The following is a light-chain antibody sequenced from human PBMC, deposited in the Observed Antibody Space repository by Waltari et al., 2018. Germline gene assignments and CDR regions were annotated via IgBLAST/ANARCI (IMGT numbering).Light chain of an antibody. CDR3: CSYAGRSTWV. V-gene: IGLV2-23*02. CDR1: SSDVGRYTF. CDR2: EVN. J-gene: IGLJ3*02. Sequence: QSALTQPASVSGSPGQSITISCPGTSSDVGRYTFVPWYQKHPGKAPQLIIYEVNKRPSGVSNRLSGSKSGNTASLTISGLQAEDESDYYCCSYAGRSTWVFGGGTKVTVL.